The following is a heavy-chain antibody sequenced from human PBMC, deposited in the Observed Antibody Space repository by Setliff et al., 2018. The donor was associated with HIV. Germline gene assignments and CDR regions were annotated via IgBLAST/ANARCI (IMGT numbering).Heavy chain of an antibody. J-gene: IGHJ4*02. D-gene: IGHD2-15*01. CDR3: ARATPPTFSGGSCIDY. CDR2: IYYSGST. Sequence: NPSETLSLTCTVSGGSISSGGYYWSWIRQHPGKGLEWIGYIYYSGSTYYSPSLKSRVTISVDTSKNQFSLKLSSVTAADTAVYYCARATPPTFSGGSCIDYWGQGTLVTVSS. CDR1: GGSISSGGYY. V-gene: IGHV4-31*03.